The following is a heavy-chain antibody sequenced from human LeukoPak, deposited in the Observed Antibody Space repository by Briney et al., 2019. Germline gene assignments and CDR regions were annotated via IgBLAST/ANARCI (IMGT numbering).Heavy chain of an antibody. D-gene: IGHD3-22*01. CDR2: INHSGST. J-gene: IGHJ3*02. Sequence: PSETLSLTCAVYGGSFSGYYWSWIRQPPGKGLEWIGEINHSGSTNYNPSLKSRVTISVDTSKNQFSLKLSSVTAADTAVYYCARPDYYDSLGAFDIWGQGTMVTVSS. CDR3: ARPDYYDSLGAFDI. V-gene: IGHV4-34*01. CDR1: GGSFSGYY.